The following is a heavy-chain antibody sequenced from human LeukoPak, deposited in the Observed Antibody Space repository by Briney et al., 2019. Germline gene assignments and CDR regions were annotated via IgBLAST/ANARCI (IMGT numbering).Heavy chain of an antibody. V-gene: IGHV1-46*01. Sequence: ASVKVSCKASGYTLTGYYMHWVRQAPGQGLEWMGIINPSGGSTSYAQKFQGRVTMTRDTSTSTVYMELSSLRSEDTAVYYCARADSGGDSSGYNWFDPWGQGTLVTVSS. CDR1: GYTLTGYY. CDR2: INPSGGST. CDR3: ARADSGGDSSGYNWFDP. D-gene: IGHD3-22*01. J-gene: IGHJ5*02.